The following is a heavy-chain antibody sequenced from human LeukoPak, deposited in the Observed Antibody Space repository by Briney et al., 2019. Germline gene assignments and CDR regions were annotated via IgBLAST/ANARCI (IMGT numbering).Heavy chain of an antibody. J-gene: IGHJ5*02. CDR2: INHSGST. CDR1: GGSFSGYY. D-gene: IGHD3-10*01. V-gene: IGHV4-34*01. CDR3: ASRRITMDRGVNWFDP. Sequence: PSETLSLTCAVYGGSFSGYYWSWIRQPPGKGLEWIGEINHSGSTNYNPSLKSRVTISVDTSKNQFSLKLSSVTAADTAVYYCASRRITMDRGVNWFDPWGQGTLVTVSS.